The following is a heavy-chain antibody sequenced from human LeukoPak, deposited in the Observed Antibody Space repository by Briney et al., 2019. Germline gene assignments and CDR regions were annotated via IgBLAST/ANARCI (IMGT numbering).Heavy chain of an antibody. V-gene: IGHV3-23*01. D-gene: IGHD3-3*01. CDR2: ISGSGGST. CDR3: AKVAPTYYDFWSGYYMDY. J-gene: IGHJ4*02. Sequence: PGGSLRLSCAASGFTFSSYAMSWVRQAPGKGLEWVSAISGSGGSTYYADSVKGRFTISRDNSKNTLYLRMNSLRAEDTAVYYCAKVAPTYYDFWSGYYMDYWGQGTLVTVSS. CDR1: GFTFSSYA.